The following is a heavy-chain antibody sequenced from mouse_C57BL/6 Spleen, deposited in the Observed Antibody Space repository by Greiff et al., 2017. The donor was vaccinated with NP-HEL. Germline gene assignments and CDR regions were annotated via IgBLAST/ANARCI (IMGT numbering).Heavy chain of an antibody. Sequence: VQLQQSGPELVKPGASVKISCKASGYAFSSSWMNWVKQRPGKGLEWIGRIYPGDGDTNYNGKFKGKATLTADKSSSTAYMQLSSLTSEDSAVYFCASRPDYYGSSPYYFDYWGQGTTLTVSS. V-gene: IGHV1-82*01. J-gene: IGHJ2*01. CDR1: GYAFSSSW. D-gene: IGHD1-1*01. CDR2: IYPGDGDT. CDR3: ASRPDYYGSSPYYFDY.